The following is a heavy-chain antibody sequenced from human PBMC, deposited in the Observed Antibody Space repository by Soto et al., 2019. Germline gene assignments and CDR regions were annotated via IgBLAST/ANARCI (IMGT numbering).Heavy chain of an antibody. V-gene: IGHV1-8*02. CDR2: MNPINGAT. Sequence: ASVKVSCKASGYDFTAYDINWVRQASGQGLEWMGWMNPINGATGSARRFQGRVSMTRNTTTATAYLELTSLRSDDSAVYYCGRGPSPRAPAGGTPYYYAMDVWGQGTTVTVSS. CDR3: GRGPSPRAPAGGTPYYYAMDV. J-gene: IGHJ6*02. CDR1: GYDFTAYD. D-gene: IGHD6-13*01.